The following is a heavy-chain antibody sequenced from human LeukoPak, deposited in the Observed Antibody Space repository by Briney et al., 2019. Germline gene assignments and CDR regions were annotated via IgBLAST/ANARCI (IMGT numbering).Heavy chain of an antibody. CDR1: GFTFSSYS. Sequence: GGSLRLSCAASGFTFSSYSMNWVRQAPGKGLEWVSGISWNSGSIGYADSVKGRFTISRDNAKNSLYLQMNSLRAEDMALYYCAKDINWNFNYYYMDVWGKGTTVTVSS. CDR3: AKDINWNFNYYYMDV. D-gene: IGHD1-7*01. J-gene: IGHJ6*03. CDR2: ISWNSGSI. V-gene: IGHV3-9*03.